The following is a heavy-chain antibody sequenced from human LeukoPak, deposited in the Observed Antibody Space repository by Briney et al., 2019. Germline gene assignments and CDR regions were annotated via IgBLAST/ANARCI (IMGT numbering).Heavy chain of an antibody. V-gene: IGHV4-59*01. CDR1: GGSIRSYY. Sequence: SETLSLTRSVSGGSIRSYYWSCIRQPPGKGLEWIGYIYYSGYTNYNPSLKSRVTMSVDTSKNHFSLQLTSVTAADTAVYYCARGQAVAGVWGQGTLVTVSS. CDR2: IYYSGYT. CDR3: ARGQAVAGV. J-gene: IGHJ4*02. D-gene: IGHD6-19*01.